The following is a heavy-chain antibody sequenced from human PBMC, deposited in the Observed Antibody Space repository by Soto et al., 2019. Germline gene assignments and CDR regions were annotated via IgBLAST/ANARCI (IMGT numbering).Heavy chain of an antibody. Sequence: GGSLRLSCAASGFTFSSYGMHWVRQAPGKGLEWVAVISYDGSNKYYADSVKGRFTISRDNSKNTLYLQMNSLRAEDTAVYYCAKDLHSSSWLTGYYYYYGMDVWGQGTTVTVSS. V-gene: IGHV3-30*18. D-gene: IGHD6-13*01. CDR3: AKDLHSSSWLTGYYYYYGMDV. CDR1: GFTFSSYG. CDR2: ISYDGSNK. J-gene: IGHJ6*02.